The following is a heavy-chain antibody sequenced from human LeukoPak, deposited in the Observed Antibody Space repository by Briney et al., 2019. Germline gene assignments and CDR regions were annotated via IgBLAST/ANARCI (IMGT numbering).Heavy chain of an antibody. J-gene: IGHJ4*02. CDR1: GFTFSDYY. D-gene: IGHD3-22*01. CDR3: ASLDSSGYYYCDY. V-gene: IGHV3-11*01. Sequence: GGSLRLSCAASGFTFSDYYMSWIRQAPGKGLEWVSYISSSGSTIYYADSVKGRFTISRDNAKNSLYLQMNSLRAEDTAVYYCASLDSSGYYYCDYWGQGTLVTVSS. CDR2: ISSSGSTI.